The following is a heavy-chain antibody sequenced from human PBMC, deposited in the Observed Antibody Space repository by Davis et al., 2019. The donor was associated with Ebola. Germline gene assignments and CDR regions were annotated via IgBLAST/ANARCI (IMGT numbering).Heavy chain of an antibody. D-gene: IGHD3-22*01. CDR1: GGTFSSHA. J-gene: IGHJ6*02. CDR3: ARRAMIVPWGMDV. CDR2: IIPIFGTA. Sequence: SVKVSCKASGGTFSSHAISWVRQAPGQGLEWMGGIIPIFGTANYAQKFQGRVTITADESTSTAYMELSSLRSEDTAVYYCARRAMIVPWGMDVWGQGTTVTVSS. V-gene: IGHV1-69*13.